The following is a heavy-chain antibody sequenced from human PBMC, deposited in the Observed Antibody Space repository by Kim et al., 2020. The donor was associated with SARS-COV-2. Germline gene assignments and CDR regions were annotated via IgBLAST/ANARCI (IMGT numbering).Heavy chain of an antibody. J-gene: IGHJ4*02. D-gene: IGHD4-17*01. CDR3: ARRTPADYGSRWAFDY. V-gene: IGHV4-59*08. Sequence: SRKGRVTISVDTSKNQSYLKLSSVTAADTAVYYCARRTPADYGSRWAFDYWGQGTLVTVSS.